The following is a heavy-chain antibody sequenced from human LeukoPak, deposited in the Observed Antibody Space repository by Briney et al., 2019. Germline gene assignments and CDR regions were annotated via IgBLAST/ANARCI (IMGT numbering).Heavy chain of an antibody. Sequence: SETLSLTCTVSGGSINSYYWSWIRQPPGKGLEWIAYIYYSGSTSYNPSLKSRVTISVDTSKNQFSPKLNSVTAADTAMYYCARLFHPALSGNYPFDYWGQGTLVTVSS. J-gene: IGHJ4*02. CDR3: ARLFHPALSGNYPFDY. CDR2: IYYSGST. D-gene: IGHD1-26*01. CDR1: GGSINSYY. V-gene: IGHV4-59*01.